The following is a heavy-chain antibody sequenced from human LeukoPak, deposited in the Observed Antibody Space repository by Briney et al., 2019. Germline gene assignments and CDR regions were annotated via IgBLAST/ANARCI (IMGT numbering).Heavy chain of an antibody. Sequence: GRSLRLSCAASGFTFSSYSMHCVRQAPGKGLEWVAVISYDGSNKYYADSVKGRFTISRDNSKNTLYLQMNSLRAEDTAVYYCATEYSLAVAGIGDYWGQGTLVTVSS. CDR2: ISYDGSNK. CDR3: ATEYSLAVAGIGDY. D-gene: IGHD6-19*01. CDR1: GFTFSSYS. V-gene: IGHV3-30*04. J-gene: IGHJ4*02.